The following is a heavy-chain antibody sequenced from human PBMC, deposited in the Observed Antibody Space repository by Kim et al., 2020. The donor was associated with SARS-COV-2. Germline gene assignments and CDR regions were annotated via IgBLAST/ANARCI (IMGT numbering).Heavy chain of an antibody. CDR2: INTNTGNP. J-gene: IGHJ4*02. Sequence: ASVKVSCKASGYTFSTYAMNWVRQAPGQGLEWMGWINTNTGNPTYAQGFTGRFVFSLETPVSTTYLQINSLKAEDTAVYYCTRDVFNDFWSQGTLVTVS. CDR1: GYTFSTYA. V-gene: IGHV7-4-1*02. CDR3: TRDVFNDF.